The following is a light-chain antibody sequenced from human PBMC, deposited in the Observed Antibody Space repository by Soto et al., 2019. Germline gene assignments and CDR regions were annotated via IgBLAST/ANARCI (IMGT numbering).Light chain of an antibody. CDR2: AAS. CDR1: QSISSY. Sequence: DIQITQSPAPLFASVGDGVSITCRASQSISSYLNWYQQKPGKAPKLLIYAASSLQSGVPSRFSGSGSGTDFTLTISSLQPEDFATYYCQRSYSTPPATFGQGTKVDIK. J-gene: IGKJ1*01. CDR3: QRSYSTPPAT. V-gene: IGKV1-39*01.